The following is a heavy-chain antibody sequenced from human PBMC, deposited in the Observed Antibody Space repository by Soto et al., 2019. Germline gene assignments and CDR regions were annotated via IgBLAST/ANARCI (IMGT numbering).Heavy chain of an antibody. J-gene: IGHJ4*02. CDR2: IRSKANSYAT. CDR1: GFTFSGSA. Sequence: EVQLVESGGGLVQPGGSLKLSCAASGFTFSGSAMHWVRQASGKGLEWVGRIRSKANSYATAYAASVKGRFTISRDDSKNTAYLQMNSLKTEDTAVYYCTRLPSTAPYGDYVTNYWGQGTLVTVSS. D-gene: IGHD4-17*01. V-gene: IGHV3-73*02. CDR3: TRLPSTAPYGDYVTNY.